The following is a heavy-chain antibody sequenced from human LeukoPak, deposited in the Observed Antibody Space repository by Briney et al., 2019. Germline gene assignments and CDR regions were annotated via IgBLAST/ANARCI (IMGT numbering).Heavy chain of an antibody. CDR2: IFYTGKT. Sequence: TSENLSLTCTVSGGSVYTSDYSWGWVHHPPEKGPEWIGVIFYTGKTNYTPSIKGRVSISIDTSRNKSSLNRTSVTAADTAVYYCATVFDSWGQGTLVTVSS. J-gene: IGHJ4*02. V-gene: IGHV4-39*07. CDR3: ATVFDS. CDR1: GGSVYTSDYS.